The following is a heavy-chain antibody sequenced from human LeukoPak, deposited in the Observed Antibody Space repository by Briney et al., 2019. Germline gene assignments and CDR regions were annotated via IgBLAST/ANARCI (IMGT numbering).Heavy chain of an antibody. Sequence: GSLRLSWTASGFNLSSYAMGWVRPGPGKGVEGVSAISGSGVSAYYAGSVKGRFTISRDNYKNTLYLQMNSLRAEDTAVYYCARDIGRLDAFDIWGQGTMVTVSS. J-gene: IGHJ3*02. CDR2: ISGSGVSA. D-gene: IGHD3-16*01. CDR1: GFNLSSYA. V-gene: IGHV3-23*01. CDR3: ARDIGRLDAFDI.